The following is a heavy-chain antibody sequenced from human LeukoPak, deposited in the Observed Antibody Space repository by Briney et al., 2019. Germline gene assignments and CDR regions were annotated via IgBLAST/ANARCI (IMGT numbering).Heavy chain of an antibody. J-gene: IGHJ6*02. D-gene: IGHD3-3*01. CDR3: ARQNDFWSGPPYSSYYYGMDV. CDR1: GYSFTNYW. V-gene: IGHV5-51*01. Sequence: HGESLKISCKGSGYSFTNYWIGWVRQMPGKGLEWMGTIYPGDSDTRYSPSFQGQVTISADKSISTAYLQWSSLKASGTAMYYCARQNDFWSGPPYSSYYYGMDVWGQGTTVTVSS. CDR2: IYPGDSDT.